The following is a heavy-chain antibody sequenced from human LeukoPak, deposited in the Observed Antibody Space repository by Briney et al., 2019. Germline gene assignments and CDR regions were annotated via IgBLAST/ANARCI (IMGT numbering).Heavy chain of an antibody. CDR3: ARDLRYYDSSGLNFDP. D-gene: IGHD3-22*01. V-gene: IGHV1-69*04. CDR2: IIPILGIA. J-gene: IGHJ5*02. CDR1: GGTFSSYA. Sequence: ASVKVSCKASGGTFSSYAISWVRQAPGQGLEWMGRIIPILGIANYAQKFQGRVTITADKSTSTAYMELSSLRSEDTAVYYCARDLRYYDSSGLNFDPWGQGTLVTVSS.